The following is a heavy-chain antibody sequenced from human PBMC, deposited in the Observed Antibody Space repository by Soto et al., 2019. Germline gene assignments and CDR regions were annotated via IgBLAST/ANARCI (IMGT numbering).Heavy chain of an antibody. Sequence: PGGSLRLSCAASGFTFSSYWMHWVRQAPGKGLVWVSRINSDGSSTSYADSVKGRFTISRDNAKNTLYLQMNSLRAEDTAVYYCARANFTQPESGHDCLSTQSYHYGMDVWAQRTQVTFSS. V-gene: IGHV3-74*01. CDR1: GFTFSSYW. CDR2: INSDGSST. J-gene: IGHJ6*02. D-gene: IGHD2-21*02. CDR3: ARANFTQPESGHDCLSTQSYHYGMDV.